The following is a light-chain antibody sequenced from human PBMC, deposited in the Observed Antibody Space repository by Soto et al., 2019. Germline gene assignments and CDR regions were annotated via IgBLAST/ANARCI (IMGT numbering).Light chain of an antibody. CDR1: SSDVGGYNY. Sequence: QSVLTQPPSASGSPGQSVTISCTGTSSDVGGYNYVSWYQQHPGKAPELMIYEVSKRPSGVPDRFSGSKSGNTASLTVSGLQAEDEADYYCSSYAGSNGRVFGGGTKLTVL. CDR2: EVS. J-gene: IGLJ3*02. V-gene: IGLV2-8*01. CDR3: SSYAGSNGRV.